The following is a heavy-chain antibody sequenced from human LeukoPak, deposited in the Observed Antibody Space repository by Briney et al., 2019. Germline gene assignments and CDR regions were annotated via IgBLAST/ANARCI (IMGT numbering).Heavy chain of an antibody. Sequence: GGSLRLSCAASGFTFSDYYMSWIRQAPGKWLEWVSYISSSGSTIYYADSVKGRFTMSRDNAKNSLDLQMNSLRAEDTDVHYCARGSAFVQRTMWGQGTLVTVSS. CDR1: GFTFSDYY. J-gene: IGHJ4*02. CDR2: ISSSGSTI. D-gene: IGHD3-10*01. V-gene: IGHV3-11*01. CDR3: ARGSAFVQRTM.